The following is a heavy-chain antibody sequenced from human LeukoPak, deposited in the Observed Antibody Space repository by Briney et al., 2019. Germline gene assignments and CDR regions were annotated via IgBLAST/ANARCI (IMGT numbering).Heavy chain of an antibody. CDR1: GFTFSSYA. Sequence: GGSLRLSCAASGFTFSSYAMSWVRQAPGKGLEWVSAISGSGGSTYYADSVKGRFTISRDNSKNTLYLQMNSLRAEDTAVYYCAKALYYYDSSGYYFDYWGQGTLATVSS. J-gene: IGHJ4*02. CDR3: AKALYYYDSSGYYFDY. CDR2: ISGSGGST. V-gene: IGHV3-23*01. D-gene: IGHD3-22*01.